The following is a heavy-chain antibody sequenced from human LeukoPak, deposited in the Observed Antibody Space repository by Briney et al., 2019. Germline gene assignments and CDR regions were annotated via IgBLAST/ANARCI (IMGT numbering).Heavy chain of an antibody. J-gene: IGHJ4*02. CDR1: GFTFSSYS. Sequence: GGSLRLSCAASGFTFSSYSMNWVRQAPGKGLDWVSSISSSSSYIYYADSVKGRFTISRDNAKNSLYLQMNSLRAEDTAVYYCAREDYYGSGSYYLPRSFDYWGQGTLVTVSS. V-gene: IGHV3-21*01. CDR3: AREDYYGSGSYYLPRSFDY. D-gene: IGHD3-10*01. CDR2: ISSSSSYI.